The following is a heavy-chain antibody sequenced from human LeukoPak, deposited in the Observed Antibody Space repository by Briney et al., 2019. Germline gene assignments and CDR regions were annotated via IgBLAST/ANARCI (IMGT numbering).Heavy chain of an antibody. CDR3: ARALYRQHIVVVNAKNYWYFDL. D-gene: IGHD2-21*01. CDR1: GFTLSSYS. CDR2: ISSSSSYI. V-gene: IGHV3-21*01. J-gene: IGHJ2*01. Sequence: GGSLRLSCAASGFTLSSYSMNWVRQAPGKGLEWVSSISSSSSYIYYADSVKGRFTISRDNAKNSLYLQMNSLRAEDTAVYYCARALYRQHIVVVNAKNYWYFDLWGRGTLVTVSS.